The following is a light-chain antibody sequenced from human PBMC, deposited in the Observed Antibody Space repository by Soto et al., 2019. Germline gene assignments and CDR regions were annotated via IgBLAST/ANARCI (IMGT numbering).Light chain of an antibody. CDR2: RTS. Sequence: ETVMTQSPATLSVSPGERATLSCRASQTINNNLAWYQQKPGQAPRLLMFRTSTRATGIPARFSGSGSGTEFNITISSLQSEDSAPYYCQQYNKWPRATFGGGTKVDIX. CDR1: QTINNN. CDR3: QQYNKWPRAT. V-gene: IGKV3-15*01. J-gene: IGKJ4*01.